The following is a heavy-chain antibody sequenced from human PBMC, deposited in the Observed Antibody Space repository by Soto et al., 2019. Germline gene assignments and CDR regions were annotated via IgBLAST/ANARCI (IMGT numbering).Heavy chain of an antibody. Sequence: GGSLRLSCAASGFTFSTYAMSWVRQAPGKGLEWVSAISGSAEITYYADSVKGRFTISRDNSINILYLQMNRLRTEDTAVYYCAHPRGYGVFDAYDFWGQGAMVTVSS. CDR3: AHPRGYGVFDAYDF. CDR2: ISGSAEIT. D-gene: IGHD4-17*01. CDR1: GFTFSTYA. J-gene: IGHJ3*01. V-gene: IGHV3-23*01.